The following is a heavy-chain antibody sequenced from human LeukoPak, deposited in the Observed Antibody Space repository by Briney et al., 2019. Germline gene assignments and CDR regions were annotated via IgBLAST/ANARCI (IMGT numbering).Heavy chain of an antibody. Sequence: GGSLRLSCAASGFTFTTYWMGWVRQAPEKGLEWVANIKQEGSEQYYVDSVKGRFTISRDNAKNSLSLQMNSLRAEDTAVYYCARPLMYYYGSETYFWFDPWGRGTLVTVSS. CDR2: IKQEGSEQ. V-gene: IGHV3-7*01. J-gene: IGHJ5*02. D-gene: IGHD3-10*01. CDR1: GFTFTTYW. CDR3: ARPLMYYYGSETYFWFDP.